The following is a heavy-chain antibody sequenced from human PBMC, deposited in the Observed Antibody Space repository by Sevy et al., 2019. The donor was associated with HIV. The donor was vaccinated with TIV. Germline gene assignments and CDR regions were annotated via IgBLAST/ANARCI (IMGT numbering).Heavy chain of an antibody. Sequence: GGSLRLSCAASGFTFGGYWMTWVRQAPGKGLEWVANIKQDGSEKYYVDSVKGRFTISRDNAKKSLYLQMSSLRGEDTAVYFCARDRGAWIQLWYFDYWGQRTLVTVSS. J-gene: IGHJ4*02. V-gene: IGHV3-7*01. CDR3: ARDRGAWIQLWYFDY. CDR2: IKQDGSEK. CDR1: GFTFGGYW. D-gene: IGHD5-18*01.